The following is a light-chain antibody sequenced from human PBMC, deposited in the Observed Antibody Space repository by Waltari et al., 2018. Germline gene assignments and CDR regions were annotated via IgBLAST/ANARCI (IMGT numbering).Light chain of an antibody. Sequence: DIVLTQSPGTLSLSPGERATLSCRASQSVSSSYLAWYQQKPGQAPRLLIYGASSRAAGIPDRFSGSGSGTDFTITISRLEPEDFAVYYCQQYGTSPPLTFGGGTKVEIK. V-gene: IGKV3-20*01. CDR1: QSVSSSY. CDR3: QQYGTSPPLT. J-gene: IGKJ4*01. CDR2: GAS.